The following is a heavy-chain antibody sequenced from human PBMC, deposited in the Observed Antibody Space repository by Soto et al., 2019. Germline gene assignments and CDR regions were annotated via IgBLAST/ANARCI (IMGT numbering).Heavy chain of an antibody. CDR3: ARGYYYGSGRPTPGGMDV. Sequence: QVHLVQSGAEVKKPGASVKVSCKASGYTFTNYDINWVRQAPGQGLEWMGWSSTYTGNTNHAQQLQGRATPTTDTDTSPADRDRRRLSSDDTAVYYCARGYYYGSGRPTPGGMDVSGQGPTVTVSS. CDR2: SSTYTGNT. D-gene: IGHD3-10*01. V-gene: IGHV1-18*01. CDR1: GYTFTNYD. J-gene: IGHJ6*02.